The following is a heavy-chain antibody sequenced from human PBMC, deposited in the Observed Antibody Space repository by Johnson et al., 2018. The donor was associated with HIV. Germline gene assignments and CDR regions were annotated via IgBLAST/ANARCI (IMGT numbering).Heavy chain of an antibody. V-gene: IGHV3-9*01. J-gene: IGHJ3*02. CDR2: ISWNSGSI. Sequence: VHLVESGGGLVQPGGSLRLSCVASGFTFDDYAMHWVRQAPGKGLEWVSGISWNSGSIGYADSVKGRFTISRDNSKNTVFLQMNSLRPEDTAMYYCAAYYDFWSGSYTSGFDIWGQGTMVTVSS. D-gene: IGHD3-3*01. CDR1: GFTFDDYA. CDR3: AAYYDFWSGSYTSGFDI.